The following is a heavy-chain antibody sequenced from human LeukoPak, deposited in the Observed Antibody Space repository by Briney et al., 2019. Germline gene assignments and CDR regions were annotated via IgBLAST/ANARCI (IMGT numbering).Heavy chain of an antibody. J-gene: IGHJ5*02. V-gene: IGHV3-23*01. D-gene: IGHD3-3*01. CDR2: ISGSGGST. CDR3: AKDRVTIFGVVIRLSKDNWLDP. Sequence: GGSLRLSCAASGFTFSSYAMSWVRQAPGKGLEWVSAISGSGGSTYYADSVKGRFTISRDNSKNTLYLQMNSLRAEDTAVYYCAKDRVTIFGVVIRLSKDNWLDPWGQGTLVTVSS. CDR1: GFTFSSYA.